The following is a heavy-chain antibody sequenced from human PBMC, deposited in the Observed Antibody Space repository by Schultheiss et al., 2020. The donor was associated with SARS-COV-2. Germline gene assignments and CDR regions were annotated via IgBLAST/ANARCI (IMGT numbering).Heavy chain of an antibody. D-gene: IGHD2-15*01. CDR2: IYTSGST. Sequence: LRLSCTVSGGSISSGGYYWSWIRQPAGKGLEWIGRIYTSGSTNYNPSLKSRVTISVDTSKNQFYLQLNSVTPEDTAVYYCARGDIHYYYGMDVWGQGTTVTVSS. CDR3: ARGDIHYYYGMDV. J-gene: IGHJ6*02. CDR1: GGSISSGGYY. V-gene: IGHV4-61*02.